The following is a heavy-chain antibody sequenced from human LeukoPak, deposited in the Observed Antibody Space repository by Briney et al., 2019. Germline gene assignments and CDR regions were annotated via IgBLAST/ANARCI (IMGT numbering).Heavy chain of an antibody. Sequence: SETLSLTCSVSGDSISRGYYCGWIRQPPGKGLEWIGSVSHGGAAHDSMATFYNPSLKSRVTMSVDTSKNQFSLRPTSVTAADTALYFRANRLLRSGTGAFDIWGLGTVVVVSS. CDR1: GDSISRGYY. J-gene: IGHJ3*02. D-gene: IGHD1-1*01. CDR3: ANRLLRSGTGAFDI. CDR2: VSHGGAAHDSMAT. V-gene: IGHV4-38-2*02.